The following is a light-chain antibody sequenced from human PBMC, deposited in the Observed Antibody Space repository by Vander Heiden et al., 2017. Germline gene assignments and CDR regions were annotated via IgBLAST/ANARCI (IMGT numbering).Light chain of an antibody. J-gene: IGKJ1*01. CDR1: QSLLYNSNNQNY. CDR3: LQDDGTPWT. Sequence: DIVTTQSPASLAVSLGERATINCKSSQSLLYNSNNQNYLAWYQQKPGQPPKLLIYWASTRQSGVPDRFNGSGSGTDFSLTITSMQAEDVAIYYCLQDDGTPWTFGQGTKVSIK. V-gene: IGKV4-1*01. CDR2: WAS.